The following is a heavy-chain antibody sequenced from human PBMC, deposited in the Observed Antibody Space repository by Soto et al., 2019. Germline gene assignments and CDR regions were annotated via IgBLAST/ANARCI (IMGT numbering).Heavy chain of an antibody. CDR2: ISGSGGST. D-gene: IGHD1-26*01. V-gene: IGHV3-23*01. CDR3: AKGRYSGSYFDY. CDR1: GFTFSSYG. J-gene: IGHJ4*02. Sequence: EVQLLESGGGLVQPGGSLRLSCAASGFTFSSYGMTWVRQAPGKGLEWVSTISGSGGSTYYADSVKGQFTISRDNSKNTLYLQMNSLRAEDTAVYYCAKGRYSGSYFDYWGQGTLVTVSS.